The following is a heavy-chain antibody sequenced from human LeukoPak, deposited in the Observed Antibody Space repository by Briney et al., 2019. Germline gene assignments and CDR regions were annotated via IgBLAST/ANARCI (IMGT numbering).Heavy chain of an antibody. CDR3: AKTLTMILVLRGGFDY. J-gene: IGHJ4*02. CDR1: GFIFSSHG. D-gene: IGHD3-22*01. V-gene: IGHV3-23*01. Sequence: GGTLRLSCAASGFIFSSHGMSWVRQAPGKGLEWVSGVSGSGDSTYYADSVKGRFTISRDNSKNTLYLQMNSLRAEDTAVYYCAKTLTMILVLRGGFDYWGQGALVTVSS. CDR2: VSGSGDST.